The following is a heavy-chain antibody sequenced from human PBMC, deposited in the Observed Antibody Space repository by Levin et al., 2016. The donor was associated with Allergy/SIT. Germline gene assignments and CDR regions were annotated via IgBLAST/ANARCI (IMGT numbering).Heavy chain of an antibody. CDR3: VKTFYHGSGTYYKESYYFDY. V-gene: IGHV3-64D*06. CDR2: IGNDGGYT. J-gene: IGHJ4*02. Sequence: GGSLRLSCSASGFIFSNYAMHWVRQAPGKGLEYVASIGNDGGYTSYADFVKARFTISRDNSKNTLSLQMSSLRAEDTAVYYCVKTFYHGSGTYYKESYYFDYWGRGTLVTVSS. CDR1: GFIFSNYA. D-gene: IGHD3-10*01.